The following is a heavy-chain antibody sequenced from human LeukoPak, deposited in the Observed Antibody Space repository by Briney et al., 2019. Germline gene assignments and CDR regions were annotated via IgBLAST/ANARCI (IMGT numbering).Heavy chain of an antibody. V-gene: IGHV3-30*04. J-gene: IGHJ6*04. CDR1: GFTFSSCV. D-gene: IGHD3-9*01. CDR2: ISYDGSNK. CDR3: ARDRDDILTGSLDYYYGMDV. Sequence: GRSLRLSCAASGFTFSSCVMHWVRQAPGKGLEWVAVISYDGSNKYYADSVKGRFTISRDNSKNTLYLQMNSLRAEDTAVYYCARDRDDILTGSLDYYYGMDVWGKGTTVTVSS.